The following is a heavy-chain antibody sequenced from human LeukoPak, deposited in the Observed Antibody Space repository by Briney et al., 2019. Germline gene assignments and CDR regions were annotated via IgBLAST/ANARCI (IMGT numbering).Heavy chain of an antibody. Sequence: ASVKVSCKASGYTFTSYGISWVRQAPGQGLEWMGWISAYNGNTNYAQKFQGRVTITADKSTSTAYMELSSLRSEDTAVYYCARRATGSYYFDYWGQGTLVTVSS. CDR3: ARRATGSYYFDY. V-gene: IGHV1-18*01. CDR2: ISAYNGNT. CDR1: GYTFTSYG. J-gene: IGHJ4*02. D-gene: IGHD1-26*01.